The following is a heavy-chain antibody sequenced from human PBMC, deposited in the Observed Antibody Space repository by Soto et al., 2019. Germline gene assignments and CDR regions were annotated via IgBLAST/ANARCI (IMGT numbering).Heavy chain of an antibody. CDR1: GFTFSSYG. Sequence: QVQLVESGGGVVQPGRSLRLSCAASGFTFSSYGMHWVRQAPGKGLEWVAVIWYDGSNKYYADSVKGRFTISRDNSKNTLYLQMHSLRAEDTAVYYCARGGGVGDPYYGMDVWGQGTTVTVSS. CDR3: ARGGGVGDPYYGMDV. V-gene: IGHV3-33*01. J-gene: IGHJ6*02. CDR2: IWYDGSNK. D-gene: IGHD1-26*01.